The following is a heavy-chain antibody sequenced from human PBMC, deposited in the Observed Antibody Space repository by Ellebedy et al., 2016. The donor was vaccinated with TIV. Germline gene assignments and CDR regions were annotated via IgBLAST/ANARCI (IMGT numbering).Heavy chain of an antibody. CDR3: ATGGNFWSGYSQFDY. Sequence: GESLKISCAASGFTFSSYAMSWVRQAPGKGLEWVSAISGSGGSTYYADSVKGRFTISRDNSKNTLYLQMNSLRAEDTAVYYCATGGNFWSGYSQFDYWGQGTLVTVSS. CDR1: GFTFSSYA. D-gene: IGHD3-3*01. CDR2: ISGSGGST. V-gene: IGHV3-23*01. J-gene: IGHJ4*02.